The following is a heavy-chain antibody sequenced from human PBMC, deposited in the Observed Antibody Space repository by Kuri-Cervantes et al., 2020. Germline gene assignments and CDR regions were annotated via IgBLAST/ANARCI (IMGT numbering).Heavy chain of an antibody. Sequence: GESLKISCAASGFTFDDYAMHWVRQAPGKGLEWVAVIWYDGSNEYYADSVKGRFTISRDTSNNTLYLQMNSLRAEDTAVYYCAKDRSSSWAFDYWGQGTLVTVSS. V-gene: IGHV3-30*02. CDR2: IWYDGSNE. J-gene: IGHJ4*02. CDR3: AKDRSSSWAFDY. D-gene: IGHD6-13*01. CDR1: GFTFDDYA.